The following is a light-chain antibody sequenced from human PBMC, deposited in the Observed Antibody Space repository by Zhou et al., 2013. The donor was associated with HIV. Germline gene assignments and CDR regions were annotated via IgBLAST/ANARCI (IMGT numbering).Light chain of an antibody. V-gene: IGKV3-15*01. CDR1: QSVGSN. CDR3: QHYDKSPRT. J-gene: IGKJ1*01. CDR2: GTS. Sequence: EIVMTQSPATLSVSPGERATLSCRASQSVGSNLAWYQQKPGQAPRLLIYGTSTRATGIPARFSGSGSGTEFTLTISSLQSEDFAMYYCQHYDKSPRTFGQGTKVEIK.